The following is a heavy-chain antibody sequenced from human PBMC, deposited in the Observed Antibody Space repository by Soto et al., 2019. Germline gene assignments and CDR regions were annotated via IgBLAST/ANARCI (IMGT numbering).Heavy chain of an antibody. D-gene: IGHD2-15*01. V-gene: IGHV5-10-1*01. CDR1: GYSFTSYW. Sequence: PGESLKISCKGSGYSFTSYWISWVRQMPGKGLEWMGRIDPSDSYTNYSPSFQGHVTISADRSISTAYLQWSSLKASDTAMYYCARQPELGYCSGGSCYCDYWGQGTPVTVSS. CDR2: IDPSDSYT. J-gene: IGHJ4*02. CDR3: ARQPELGYCSGGSCYCDY.